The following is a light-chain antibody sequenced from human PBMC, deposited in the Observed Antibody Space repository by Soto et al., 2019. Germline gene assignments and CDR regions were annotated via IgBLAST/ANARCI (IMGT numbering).Light chain of an antibody. CDR2: EVS. Sequence: QSVLTQPPSASGSPGQSVSISCTGTSSDVSDYNYVSWYQQHPGKAPKLMIYEVSKRPSGVPDRFSGSKSGNTASLTVSGLQAEDESDYYCSSDAGSNNYLCGIGTKVTVL. J-gene: IGLJ1*01. CDR3: SSDAGSNNYL. V-gene: IGLV2-8*01. CDR1: SSDVSDYNY.